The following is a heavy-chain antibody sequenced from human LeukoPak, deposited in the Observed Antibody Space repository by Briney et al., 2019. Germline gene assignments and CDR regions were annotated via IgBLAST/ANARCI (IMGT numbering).Heavy chain of an antibody. CDR1: GFTFSSFA. CDR2: ISDSGGTT. V-gene: IGHV3-23*01. Sequence: GGSLRLSCAVSGFTFSSFAMSWVRQAPGKGLEWVSVISDSGGTTFYADSVKGRFTVSRDNAKNSLFLQMNSLRAEDTAIYYCARSLTTLTYEGYWGQGTLVTVSS. D-gene: IGHD1-1*01. CDR3: ARSLTTLTYEGY. J-gene: IGHJ4*02.